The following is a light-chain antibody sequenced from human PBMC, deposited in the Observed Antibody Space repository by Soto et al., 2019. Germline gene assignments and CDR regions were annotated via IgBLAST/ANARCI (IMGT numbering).Light chain of an antibody. CDR2: WTS. J-gene: IGKJ3*01. CDR1: QSLLHRNGYNY. CDR3: QQAVQSPIT. Sequence: DIVMTQSPLSLPVTPGEPASISCRSSQSLLHRNGYNYLDWYLQKPGQSPQLLIYWTSRRASGVPDRFSGSGSGTDFTLTISSVQAEDVGVYYCQQAVQSPITFGPGTKVDIK. V-gene: IGKV2-28*01.